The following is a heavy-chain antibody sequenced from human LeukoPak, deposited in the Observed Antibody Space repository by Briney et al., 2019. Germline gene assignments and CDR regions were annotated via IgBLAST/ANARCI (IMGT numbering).Heavy chain of an antibody. V-gene: IGHV4-39*01. D-gene: IGHD3-9*01. CDR1: GGSISNTSYY. CDR2: IYYSGST. Sequence: SETLSLTCTVSGGSISNTSYYWGWIRQPPGKGLEWIGAIYYSGSTCFNPTLKSRVTMSVDTSENQFFLKLSSVPAADTAVYYGASQYYDIWTGYPYYFDYWGQGTLVTVSS. J-gene: IGHJ4*02. CDR3: ASQYYDIWTGYPYYFDY.